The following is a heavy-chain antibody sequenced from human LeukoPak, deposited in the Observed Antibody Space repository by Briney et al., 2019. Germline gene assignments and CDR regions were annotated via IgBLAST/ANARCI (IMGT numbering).Heavy chain of an antibody. CDR3: ARVQYQLLFFDS. D-gene: IGHD2-2*01. CDR2: IWYDGSRR. Sequence: GGSLRLSCAASGFNFSSYGMHWVRQAPGKGLEWVAVIWYDGSRRYYADSVKGRFTISRDNAKNSLYLQMNSLRAEDTAVYYCARVQYQLLFFDSWGQGTLVTVSS. CDR1: GFNFSSYG. V-gene: IGHV3-33*01. J-gene: IGHJ4*02.